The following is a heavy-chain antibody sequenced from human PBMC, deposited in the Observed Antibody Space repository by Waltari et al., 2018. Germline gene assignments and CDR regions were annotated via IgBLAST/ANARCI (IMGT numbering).Heavy chain of an antibody. CDR3: ARESSSWFLFDY. CDR2: IYSGGDT. Sequence: EVQLLESGGGLVKPGGSLRLSCAASGFTFTNYAMRWVRQATGKGREWVSVIYSGGDTYYADSVKGRFTISRDNSKNTLYLQMNSLRAEDTAVYYCARESSSWFLFDYWGQGTLVTVSS. D-gene: IGHD6-13*01. CDR1: GFTFTNYA. V-gene: IGHV3-23*03. J-gene: IGHJ4*02.